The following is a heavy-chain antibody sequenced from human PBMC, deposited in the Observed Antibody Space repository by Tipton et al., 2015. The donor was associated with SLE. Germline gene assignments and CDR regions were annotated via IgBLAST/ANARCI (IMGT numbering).Heavy chain of an antibody. CDR3: ARDSVGLVDNYHYYYMDV. CDR1: GASISSGSSY. Sequence: GASISSGSSYWSWIRQPAGKGLEWIGRIFSRGSTNSNLSLKSRVTISLDASKNQFSLKLSSVTAADTAAYYCARDSVGLVDNYHYYYMDVWGKGATVTISS. D-gene: IGHD1-26*01. CDR2: IFSRGST. V-gene: IGHV4-61*02. J-gene: IGHJ6*03.